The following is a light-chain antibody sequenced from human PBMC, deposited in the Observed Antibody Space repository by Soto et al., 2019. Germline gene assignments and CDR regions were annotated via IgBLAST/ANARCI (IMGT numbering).Light chain of an antibody. CDR1: NNDVGGYNY. Sequence: QSALTQPASVSGSPGQSITISCTGTNNDVGGYNYVSWYRQHPGKAPKLMIYEVSNRPSGVSNRFSGSKSGNTASLTISGLQAEDEADYYCTSYTHGNTLVFGGGTKLTVL. CDR3: TSYTHGNTLV. CDR2: EVS. V-gene: IGLV2-14*01. J-gene: IGLJ3*02.